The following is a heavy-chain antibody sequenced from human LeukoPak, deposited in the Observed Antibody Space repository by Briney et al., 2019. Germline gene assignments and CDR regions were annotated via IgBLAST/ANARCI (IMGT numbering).Heavy chain of an antibody. D-gene: IGHD1-14*01. J-gene: IGHJ4*02. CDR2: INEDGGER. CDR3: ARGGNLEN. Sequence: GGSLRLSCAASGFTLSRYWMSWVRQAPGRGLEWVANINEDGGERHYVDTVKGRFTISRDNAKNSLYLQMNSVRAEDTAVYYCARGGNLENWGRGTLVTVSS. V-gene: IGHV3-7*01. CDR1: GFTLSRYW.